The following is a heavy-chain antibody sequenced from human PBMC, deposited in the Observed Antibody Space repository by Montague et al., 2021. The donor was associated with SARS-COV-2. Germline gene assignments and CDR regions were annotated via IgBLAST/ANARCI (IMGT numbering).Heavy chain of an antibody. CDR2: INSSSSYI. D-gene: IGHD3-10*01. V-gene: IGHV3-21*01. CDR1: GFTFSSYS. Sequence: SLRLSCAASGFTFSSYSMNWVRQAPGKGLEWVSSINSSSSYIYYADSVKGRFTISRDNAKNSLYLQMNSLRAEDTAVYYCARDPLDYGLWSSWSYYNAYYYYYGMDVWGQGTTVTVSS. J-gene: IGHJ6*02. CDR3: ARDPLDYGLWSSWSYYNAYYYYYGMDV.